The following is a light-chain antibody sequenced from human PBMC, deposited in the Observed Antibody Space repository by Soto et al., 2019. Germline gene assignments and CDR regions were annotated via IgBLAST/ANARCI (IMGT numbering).Light chain of an antibody. CDR3: QQYHSYWT. Sequence: DLPMTQSPSTLSASVGDRVTITCRASQSISSWLAWYQQKPGKAPNLLIYKASSLERGVPSRFSGSGSGTEFTLTISSLQPDDFATYYCQQYHSYWTFGQGTKVEIK. J-gene: IGKJ1*01. V-gene: IGKV1-5*03. CDR1: QSISSW. CDR2: KAS.